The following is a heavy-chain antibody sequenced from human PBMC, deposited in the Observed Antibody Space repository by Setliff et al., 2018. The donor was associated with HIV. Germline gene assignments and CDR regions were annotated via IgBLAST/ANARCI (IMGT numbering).Heavy chain of an antibody. CDR3: AREPAGSGSGSFGF. Sequence: ASVKVSCKASGYTFTAYGITWVRQAPGQGLEWMGGIIPAFGTANYAQKFQGRVTITTDESTTTVFMELSSLRSEDTAVYYCAREPAGSGSGSFGFWGQGTLVTVSS. V-gene: IGHV1-69*05. CDR1: GYTFTAYG. CDR2: IIPAFGTA. D-gene: IGHD3-10*01. J-gene: IGHJ4*02.